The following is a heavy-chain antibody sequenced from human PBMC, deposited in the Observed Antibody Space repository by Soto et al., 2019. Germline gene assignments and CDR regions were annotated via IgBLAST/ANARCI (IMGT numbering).Heavy chain of an antibody. CDR3: ASGYCSGGSCWNYYYNAMDI. Sequence: PGGSLRLSCAASGFTVSSNYMSWVRQAPGKGLEWGSIIYSGGSTYYADSVKGRFTISRDNTKNTPHLQMNSLRAEGTAVYYCASGYCSGGSCWNYYYNAMDIWGQGTTVTVSS. CDR1: GFTVSSNY. V-gene: IGHV3-53*01. CDR2: IYSGGST. J-gene: IGHJ6*02. D-gene: IGHD2-15*01.